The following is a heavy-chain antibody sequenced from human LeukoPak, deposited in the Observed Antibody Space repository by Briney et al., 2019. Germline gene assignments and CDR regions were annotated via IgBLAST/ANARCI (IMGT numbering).Heavy chain of an antibody. CDR3: ARVSSGWTISGYYYGMDV. Sequence: PSETLSLTCTVSGGSISSYYWSWIRQPAGKGLEWIGRIYTCGSTNYNPSLKSRVTMSVDTSKNQFSLKLSSVTAADTAVYYCARVSSGWTISGYYYGMDVWGQGTTVTVSS. V-gene: IGHV4-4*07. D-gene: IGHD6-19*01. CDR2: IYTCGST. CDR1: GGSISSYY. J-gene: IGHJ6*02.